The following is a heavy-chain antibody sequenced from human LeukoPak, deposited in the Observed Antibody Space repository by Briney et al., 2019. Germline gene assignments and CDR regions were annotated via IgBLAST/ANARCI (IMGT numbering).Heavy chain of an antibody. J-gene: IGHJ6*02. Sequence: GGSLRLSCAASGFTFSSYGMHWVRQAPGKGLEWVAFIRYDGSNKYYADSVKRRFTISRDNSKNTPYLQMNSLRAEDTAVYYCAKDRCSSTSCYPTYYYGMDVSGQGTTVTVSS. CDR3: AKDRCSSTSCYPTYYYGMDV. V-gene: IGHV3-30*02. CDR2: IRYDGSNK. CDR1: GFTFSSYG. D-gene: IGHD2-2*01.